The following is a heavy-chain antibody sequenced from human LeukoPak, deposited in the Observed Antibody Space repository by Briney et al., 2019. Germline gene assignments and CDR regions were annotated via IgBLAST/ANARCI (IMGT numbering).Heavy chain of an antibody. Sequence: SETLSLTCTVSGGSISSYYWSWLRQPPGKGLEWVGYIYYSGSTYYNPSLKSRVTISVDTSKNQFSLKLSSVTAADTAVYYCAREYCSSTSCYAFDYWGQGTLVTVSS. V-gene: IGHV4-59*12. D-gene: IGHD2-2*01. J-gene: IGHJ4*02. CDR1: GGSISSYY. CDR2: IYYSGST. CDR3: AREYCSSTSCYAFDY.